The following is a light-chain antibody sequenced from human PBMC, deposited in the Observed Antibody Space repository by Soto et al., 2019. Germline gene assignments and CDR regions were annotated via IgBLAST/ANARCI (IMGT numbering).Light chain of an antibody. J-gene: IGLJ1*01. V-gene: IGLV2-8*01. CDR3: SSYVGTNSYV. CDR1: SSDVGGYNY. CDR2: EVY. Sequence: QSALTQPPSASGSPGQSVTISCTGTSSDVGGYNYVSWYQQHPGKAPKLIIYEVYKRPSGVPDRFSGSKSGNTAALTGSGLQAEDEADYYCSSYVGTNSYVFGTGTKLTVL.